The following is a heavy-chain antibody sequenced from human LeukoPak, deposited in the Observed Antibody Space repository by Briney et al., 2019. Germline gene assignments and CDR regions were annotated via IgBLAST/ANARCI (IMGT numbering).Heavy chain of an antibody. J-gene: IGHJ4*02. CDR3: AHSLFIPPAGTDYFDQ. Sequence: SGPTLVNPTQTLTLTCTLSGFSLSTDGVGVGWIRQPPGKALEWLALIYWNGHTRFSPSLQSRLTITKDTSKNQVVLTMTNMDPVDTATYYCAHSLFIPPAGTDYFDQWGQGALVTVSS. CDR1: GFSLSTDGVG. CDR2: IYWNGHT. V-gene: IGHV2-5*01. D-gene: IGHD6-13*01.